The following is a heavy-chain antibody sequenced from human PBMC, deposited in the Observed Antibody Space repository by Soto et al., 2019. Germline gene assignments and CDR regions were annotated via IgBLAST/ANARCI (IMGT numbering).Heavy chain of an antibody. Sequence: PSETLSLTCPVSGGPISSYDWNWIRHPPGKGLEWIGYVSYSGITNYNPSLKSRVSISVDTSKNQFSLKLSSVTAADTAVYYCARAYSGYSSLDYWGQGTLVTVSS. CDR2: VSYSGIT. CDR1: GGPISSYD. V-gene: IGHV4-59*01. J-gene: IGHJ4*02. CDR3: ARAYSGYSSLDY. D-gene: IGHD5-12*01.